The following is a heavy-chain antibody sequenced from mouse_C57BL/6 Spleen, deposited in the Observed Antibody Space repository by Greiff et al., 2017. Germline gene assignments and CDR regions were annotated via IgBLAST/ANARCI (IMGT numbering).Heavy chain of an antibody. J-gene: IGHJ1*03. Sequence: VQLQQSGPVLVKPGASVKMSCKASGYTFTDYYMNWVKQSHGKSLEWIGVINPYNGGTSYNQKFKGKATLTVDKSSSTAYMELNSLTSEDSAVYYCARGASWGYFDVWGTGTTVTVSS. CDR1: GYTFTDYY. D-gene: IGHD4-1*01. V-gene: IGHV1-19*01. CDR3: ARGASWGYFDV. CDR2: INPYNGGT.